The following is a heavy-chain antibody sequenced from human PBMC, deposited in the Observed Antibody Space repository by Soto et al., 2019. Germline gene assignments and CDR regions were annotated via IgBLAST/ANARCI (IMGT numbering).Heavy chain of an antibody. CDR2: IYYSGST. CDR3: ARQGPWEQQLVFPGWFDP. CDR1: GGSISSSSYY. V-gene: IGHV4-39*01. Sequence: SETLSLTCTVSGGSISSSSYYWGWIRQPPGKGLEWIGSIYYSGSTYYNPSLKSRVTISVDTSKNQFSLKLSSVTAADTAVYYCARQGPWEQQLVFPGWFDPWGQGTLVTVSS. D-gene: IGHD6-13*01. J-gene: IGHJ5*02.